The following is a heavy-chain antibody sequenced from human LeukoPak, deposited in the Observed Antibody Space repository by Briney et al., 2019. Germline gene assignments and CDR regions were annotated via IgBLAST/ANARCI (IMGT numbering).Heavy chain of an antibody. CDR2: INHSGST. CDR1: GGSFSGYY. D-gene: IGHD5-18*01. CDR3: ARGGYVLGKFDY. J-gene: IGHJ4*02. V-gene: IGHV4-34*01. Sequence: SETLPLTCAVYGGSFSGYYWSWIRQPPGKGLEWIGEINHSGSTNYNPSLKSRVTISVDTSKNQFSLKLSSVTAADTAVYYCARGGYVLGKFDYWGQGTLVTVSS.